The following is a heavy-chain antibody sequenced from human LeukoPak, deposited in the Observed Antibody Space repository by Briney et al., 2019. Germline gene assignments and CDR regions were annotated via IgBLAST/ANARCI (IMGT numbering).Heavy chain of an antibody. CDR3: AREHKSYGDYPYYFDS. Sequence: PSETLSLTCTASSDSISSRDYYWIWNRQPTGQDREFIGYINKKGGTFYHPPLKSRVSISIDTSKNQFSLKRTSVTAADTAVYFCAREHKSYGDYPYYFDSWGQGTLVTVSS. D-gene: IGHD4-17*01. CDR1: SDSISSRDYY. CDR2: INKKGGT. J-gene: IGHJ4*02. V-gene: IGHV4-30-4*01.